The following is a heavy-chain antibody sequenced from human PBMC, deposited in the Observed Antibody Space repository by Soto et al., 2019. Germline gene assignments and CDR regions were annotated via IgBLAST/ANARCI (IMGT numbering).Heavy chain of an antibody. CDR3: ASKIYDSSGYYYAS. D-gene: IGHD3-22*01. CDR2: IYSLGNT. CDR1: GGSISSSSYY. J-gene: IGHJ4*02. Sequence: QMQLQESGPGLVKPSETLSLTCTVSGGSISSSSYYWGWFRQPPGQGLQWLGTIYSLGNTYYNPYTKSRVTISVDKSKSQLFLKLSSVTAPDTAVYFCASKIYDSSGYYYASWGQGTLVTVSS. V-gene: IGHV4-39*01.